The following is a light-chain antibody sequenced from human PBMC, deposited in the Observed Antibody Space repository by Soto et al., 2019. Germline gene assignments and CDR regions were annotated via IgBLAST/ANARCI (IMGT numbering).Light chain of an antibody. Sequence: QSALTQPPSVSGSPGQSVTISCTGTNSDVGSYDRVSWYQQPPGTAPKVIIYEVSHRPSGVPDRFSGSKSGNTASLTISGLQAEDEADYYCSSHTNISPLFGGGTKLTVL. CDR1: NSDVGSYDR. CDR2: EVS. CDR3: SSHTNISPL. J-gene: IGLJ2*01. V-gene: IGLV2-18*02.